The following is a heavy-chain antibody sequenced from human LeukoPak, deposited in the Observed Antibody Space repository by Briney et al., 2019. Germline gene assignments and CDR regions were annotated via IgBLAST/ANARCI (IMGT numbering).Heavy chain of an antibody. J-gene: IGHJ4*02. D-gene: IGHD6-13*01. CDR2: ISSSSSYI. CDR1: GFTFSSYS. CDR3: AKDTRSSSWYYFDY. Sequence: GGSLRLSCAASGFTFSSYSMNWVRQAPGKGLEWVSSISSSSSYIYYADSVKGRFTISRDNSKNTLYLQMNSLRAEDTALYYCAKDTRSSSWYYFDYWGQGTLVTVSS. V-gene: IGHV3-21*04.